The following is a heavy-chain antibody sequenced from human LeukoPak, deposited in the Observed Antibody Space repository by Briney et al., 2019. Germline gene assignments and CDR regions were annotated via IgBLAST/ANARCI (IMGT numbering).Heavy chain of an antibody. J-gene: IGHJ4*02. Sequence: GGSLRLSCAASGFSFKTYAMHWVRQAPGKGLEWVAVVSNDAYNKYYADSVKGRFTISRDNSKNTLYLQMNSLRAEDTAVYYCASGRGSYSPDYWGQGTLVTVSS. CDR1: GFSFKTYA. CDR3: ASGRGSYSPDY. D-gene: IGHD1-26*01. CDR2: VSNDAYNK. V-gene: IGHV3-30*04.